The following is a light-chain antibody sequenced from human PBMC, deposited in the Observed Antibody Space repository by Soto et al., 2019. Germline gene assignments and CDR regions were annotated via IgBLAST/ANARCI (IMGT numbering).Light chain of an antibody. CDR3: QQRSNWTYT. CDR2: DAS. CDR1: QSLSSY. Sequence: EIVLTQSPATLSLSPGERATLSCRASQSLSSYLAWYQQKPGQAPRLLIYDASNRATGIPARFSGSGSGTYFTLTISSLEPEDFAVYYCQQRSNWTYTFGQGTKLEIK. J-gene: IGKJ2*01. V-gene: IGKV3-11*01.